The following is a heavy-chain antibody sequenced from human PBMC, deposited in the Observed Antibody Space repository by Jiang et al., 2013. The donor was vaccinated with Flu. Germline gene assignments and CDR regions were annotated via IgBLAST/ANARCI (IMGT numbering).Heavy chain of an antibody. V-gene: IGHV3-72*01. D-gene: IGHD3-16*01. CDR1: GFSFSDHY. CDR2: SRNKANNFTT. Sequence: LVESGGGLVQPGGSLRLSCAASGFSFSDHYMDWVRQAPGKGLEWVGRSRNKANNFTTEYAPSVKGRFSISRDESNNALFLKMNSLKTEDTAVYYCTRGRQFGHWGQGTLVTVSS. CDR3: TRGRQFGH. J-gene: IGHJ1*01.